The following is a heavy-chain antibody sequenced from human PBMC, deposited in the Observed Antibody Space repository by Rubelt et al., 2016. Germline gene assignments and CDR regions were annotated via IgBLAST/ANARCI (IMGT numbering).Heavy chain of an antibody. J-gene: IGHJ5*02. CDR1: GSTFTSYG. V-gene: IGHV1-18*01. Sequence: QVQLVQSGAEVKKPGASVKVSCKASGSTFTSYGISWVRQAPGQGLEWMGWISASNGHNNYAQKLQGRVTMTTDTSTSTAYMELRSLRSDDTAVYYCARVMITFGGVIEVGWFDPWGQGTLVTVSS. CDR3: ARVMITFGGVIEVGWFDP. CDR2: ISASNGHN. D-gene: IGHD3-16*02.